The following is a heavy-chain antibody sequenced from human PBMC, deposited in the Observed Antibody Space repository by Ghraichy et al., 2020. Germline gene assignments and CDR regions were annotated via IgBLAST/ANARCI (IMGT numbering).Heavy chain of an antibody. CDR1: GFTFSSYW. J-gene: IGHJ6*02. CDR3: AREDIVLVVYANNYYYYGMDV. CDR2: IKQDGSEK. D-gene: IGHD2-8*02. V-gene: IGHV3-7*01. Sequence: GESLNISCAASGFTFSSYWMSWVRQAPGKGLEWVANIKQDGSEKYYVDSVKGRFTISRDNAKNSLYLQMNSLRAEDTAVYYCAREDIVLVVYANNYYYYGMDVWGQGTTVTVSS.